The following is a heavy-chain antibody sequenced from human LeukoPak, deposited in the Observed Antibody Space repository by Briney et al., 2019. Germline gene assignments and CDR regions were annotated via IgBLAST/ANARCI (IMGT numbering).Heavy chain of an antibody. CDR3: ARTGYNYGTPLNY. V-gene: IGHV3-66*01. D-gene: IGHD5-18*01. J-gene: IGHJ4*02. CDR1: GFTVSSNY. CDR2: IYSGGST. Sequence: GGSLRLSCAASGFTVSSNYMSWVRRAPGKGLEWVSVIYSGGSTYYADSVKGRFTISRDNSKNTVYLQMSSLRAEDTAVYYCARTGYNYGTPLNYWGQGTLVTVSS.